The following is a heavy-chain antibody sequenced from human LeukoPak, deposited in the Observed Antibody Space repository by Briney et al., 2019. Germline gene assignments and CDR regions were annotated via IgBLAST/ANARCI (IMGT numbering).Heavy chain of an antibody. Sequence: GGSLRLSCAVSGFTSSGDRMHWVRQAPGKGLVWVSRSKNDGSSTSYADSVKGRFTISRDNAKNTLYLQMDSLRAEDTAVYYCARELPRIGGQTDASDIWGQGTMVTVS. J-gene: IGHJ3*02. CDR1: GFTSSGDR. CDR3: ARELPRIGGQTDASDI. D-gene: IGHD3-16*01. CDR2: SKNDGSST. V-gene: IGHV3-74*01.